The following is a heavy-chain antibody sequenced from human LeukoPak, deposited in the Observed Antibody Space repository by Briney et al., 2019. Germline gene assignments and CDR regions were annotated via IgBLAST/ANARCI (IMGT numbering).Heavy chain of an antibody. CDR1: GFTHSSYE. CDR3: LGYCRGGNCYSGGY. Sequence: GGPLTLLCTAWGFTHSSYEMIGLRESRGRAVEGGSYISNSGSTTYYADSVKSRFTIARDNAKSTLYLQMNSLRAEDTAVYYCLGYCRGGNCYSGGYWGQGTLVTVSS. V-gene: IGHV3-48*03. CDR2: ISNSGSTT. D-gene: IGHD2-15*01. J-gene: IGHJ4*02.